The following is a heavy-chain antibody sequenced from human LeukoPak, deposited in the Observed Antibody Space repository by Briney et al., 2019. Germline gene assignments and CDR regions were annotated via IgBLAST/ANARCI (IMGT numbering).Heavy chain of an antibody. CDR3: ARDSICSSTSCLSDYYYGMDV. CDR1: GGSTGSDY. V-gene: IGHV4-59*12. J-gene: IGHJ6*02. CDR2: VYYSGVT. Sequence: ASETLSLTCTVSGGSTGSDYWSWIRQPPGKGLEWIAYVYYSGVTSYNPSLKSRVAISIDTSKNQFSLNLSSVTAADTAVYYCARDSICSSTSCLSDYYYGMDVWGQGTTVTVSS. D-gene: IGHD2-2*01.